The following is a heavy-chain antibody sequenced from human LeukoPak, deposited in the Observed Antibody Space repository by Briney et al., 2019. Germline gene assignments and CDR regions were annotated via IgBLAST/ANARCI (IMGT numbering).Heavy chain of an antibody. Sequence: SETLSLTCAVYGGSFSGYYWSWIRQPPGKGLEWIGEINHSGSTNYNPSLKSRVTISVDTSKNQFSLKLSSVTAADTAVYYCARHQRGNSDAFDVWGQGTMVTVSS. D-gene: IGHD4-23*01. CDR3: ARHQRGNSDAFDV. V-gene: IGHV4-34*01. CDR2: INHSGST. J-gene: IGHJ3*01. CDR1: GGSFSGYY.